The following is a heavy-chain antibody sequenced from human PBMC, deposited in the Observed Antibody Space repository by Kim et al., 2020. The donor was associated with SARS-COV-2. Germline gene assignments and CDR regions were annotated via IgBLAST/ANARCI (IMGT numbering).Heavy chain of an antibody. D-gene: IGHD6-6*01. V-gene: IGHV4-39*01. J-gene: IGHJ5*02. CDR1: GGSISSSSYY. Sequence: SETLSLTCTVSGGSISSSSYYWGWIRQPPGKGLEWIGSIYYSGSTYYNPSLKSRVTISVDTSKNQFSLKLSSVTAADTAVYYCARMNVGFIAAEFFDPWGQGTLVTVSS. CDR3: ARMNVGFIAAEFFDP. CDR2: IYYSGST.